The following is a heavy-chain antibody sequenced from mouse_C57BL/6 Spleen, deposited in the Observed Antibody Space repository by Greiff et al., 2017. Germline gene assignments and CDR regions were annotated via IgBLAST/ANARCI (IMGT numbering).Heavy chain of an antibody. CDR2: IWGDGST. CDR1: GFSLTSYG. V-gene: IGHV2-3*01. D-gene: IGHD1-1*01. J-gene: IGHJ2*01. Sequence: VQGVESGPGLVAPSQSLSITCTVSGFSLTSYGVSWVRQPPGKGLEWLGVIWGDGSTNYHSALISRLSISKDNSKSQVFLKLNSLQTEDTATYYCARHGSPYYFDYWGQGTTLTVSA. CDR3: ARHGSPYYFDY.